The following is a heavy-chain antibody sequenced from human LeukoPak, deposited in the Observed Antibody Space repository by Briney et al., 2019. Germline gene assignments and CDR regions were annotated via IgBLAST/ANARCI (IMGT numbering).Heavy chain of an antibody. CDR3: AKEEDSSGWQYDY. CDR2: ISTDGSAT. J-gene: IGHJ4*02. V-gene: IGHV3-74*01. Sequence: GGSLRLSCAAPGFTFSSHWMHWVRQVPGKGLVWVSRISTDGSATTYADSVKGRFTISRDNDKNTLYLQMNSLSGEDTALYYCAKEEDSSGWQYDYWGQGTLVTVSS. D-gene: IGHD6-19*01. CDR1: GFTFSSHW.